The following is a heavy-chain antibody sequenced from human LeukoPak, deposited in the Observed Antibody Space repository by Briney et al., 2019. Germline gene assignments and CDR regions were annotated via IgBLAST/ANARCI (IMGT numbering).Heavy chain of an antibody. J-gene: IGHJ4*02. V-gene: IGHV3-48*04. Sequence: GGSLRLSCAASGFTFSSYAMSWVRQAPGKGLEWVSYISSSGSTIYYADSVKGRFTISRDNAKNSLYLQMNSLRAEDTAVYYCATLPNYYFDYWGQGTLVTVSS. CDR3: ATLPNYYFDY. CDR2: ISSSGSTI. CDR1: GFTFSSYA. D-gene: IGHD5-24*01.